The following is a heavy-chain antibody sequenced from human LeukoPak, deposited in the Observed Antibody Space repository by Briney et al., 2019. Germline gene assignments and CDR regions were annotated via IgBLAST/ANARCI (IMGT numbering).Heavy chain of an antibody. CDR2: ISSSSSTI. D-gene: IGHD3-22*01. J-gene: IGHJ4*02. CDR3: AREMRRTYYYDSSGYPFDY. Sequence: GGSLRLSCAASDFSFITYAMSWVRQAPGKGLEWVLYISSSSSTIYYADSVKGRFTISRDNAKNSLYLQMNSLRAEDTAVYYCAREMRRTYYYDSSGYPFDYWGQGTLVTVSS. V-gene: IGHV3-48*01. CDR1: DFSFITYA.